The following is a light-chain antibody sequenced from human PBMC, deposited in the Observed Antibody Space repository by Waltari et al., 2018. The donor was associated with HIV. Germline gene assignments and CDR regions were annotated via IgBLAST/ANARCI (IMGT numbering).Light chain of an antibody. CDR2: EVV. V-gene: IGLV2-8*01. CDR3: SSDTGFNTPHV. CDR1: STDISGYDY. Sequence: QSALTQPPSASGSLGQSVTISCTGTSTDISGYDYVSWYQQHPGKAPKLLIYEVVKRPSGVPDRFSASRSDNTASLTVSGLQPEDEGIYYCSSDTGFNTPHVFGTGTKVTVL. J-gene: IGLJ1*01.